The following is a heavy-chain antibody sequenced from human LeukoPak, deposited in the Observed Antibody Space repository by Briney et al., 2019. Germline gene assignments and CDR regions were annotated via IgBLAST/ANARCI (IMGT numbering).Heavy chain of an antibody. J-gene: IGHJ3*02. CDR3: ARQERWVQSDAFDI. CDR2: IIAYNGNT. Sequence: ASVKVSCKASGYTFTSYGISWVRQAPGQGLEWMGWIIAYNGNTNYAQKLQGRVTMTTDTSTSTAYMELRSLRSDDTAVYYCARQERWVQSDAFDIWGQGTMVTVSS. D-gene: IGHD5-24*01. CDR1: GYTFTSYG. V-gene: IGHV1-18*01.